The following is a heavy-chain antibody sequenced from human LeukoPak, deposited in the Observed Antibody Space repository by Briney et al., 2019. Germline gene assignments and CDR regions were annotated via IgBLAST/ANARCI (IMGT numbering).Heavy chain of an antibody. CDR3: ARAQYYYDSSGYADAFDI. D-gene: IGHD3-22*01. Sequence: GASVTVSCKASVYTFTGYYMHWVRQAPGQGREWMGWINPNSGGTNYAQKFQGRVTMTRDTSISTAYMELSRLRSDDTAVYYCARAQYYYDSSGYADAFDIWGQGTMVTVSS. J-gene: IGHJ3*02. CDR2: INPNSGGT. V-gene: IGHV1-2*02. CDR1: VYTFTGYY.